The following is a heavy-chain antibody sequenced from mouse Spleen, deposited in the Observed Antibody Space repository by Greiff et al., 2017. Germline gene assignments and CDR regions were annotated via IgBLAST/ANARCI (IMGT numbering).Heavy chain of an antibody. J-gene: IGHJ4*01. D-gene: IGHD1-2*01. CDR2: ISSGSSTI. CDR3: ASATGYAMDY. Sequence: DVMLVESGGGLVKPGGSLKLSCAASGFTFSDYGMHWVRQAPEKGLEWVAYISSGSSTIYYADTVKGRFTISRDNAKNTLFLQMTSLRSEDTAMYYCASATGYAMDYWGQGTSVTVSS. V-gene: IGHV5-17*01. CDR1: GFTFSDYG.